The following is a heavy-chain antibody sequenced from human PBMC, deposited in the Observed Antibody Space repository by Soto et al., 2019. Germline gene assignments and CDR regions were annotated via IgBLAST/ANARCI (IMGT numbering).Heavy chain of an antibody. J-gene: IGHJ5*02. Sequence: GGSLRLSCAASGFTFSSYGMHWVRQAPGKGLEWVAVISYDGSNKYYADSVKGRFTISRDNSKNTLYLQMNSLRAEDTAVYYCAKDRTSIFGVVIIAMAPFVFDPWGQGTLVTVSS. V-gene: IGHV3-30*18. D-gene: IGHD3-3*01. CDR1: GFTFSSYG. CDR2: ISYDGSNK. CDR3: AKDRTSIFGVVIIAMAPFVFDP.